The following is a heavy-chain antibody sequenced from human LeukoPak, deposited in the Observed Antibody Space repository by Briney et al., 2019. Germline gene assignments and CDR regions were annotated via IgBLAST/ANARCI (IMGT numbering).Heavy chain of an antibody. CDR2: FYYSGST. CDR1: GGSFSTYY. D-gene: IGHD1-26*01. V-gene: IGHV4-59*01. J-gene: IGHJ4*02. Sequence: SPSETLSLTCTVTGGSFSTYYWSWIRQPPGRGLEWIGHFYYSGSTTYNPSLKSRVTFSVDTSRNQFSLKLTSVTAADTALYYCARGQGGNYYLNYFDYWGQGALVTVSS. CDR3: ARGQGGNYYLNYFDY.